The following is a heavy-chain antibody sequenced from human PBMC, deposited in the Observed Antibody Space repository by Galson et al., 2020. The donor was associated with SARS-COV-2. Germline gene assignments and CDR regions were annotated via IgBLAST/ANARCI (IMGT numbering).Heavy chain of an antibody. CDR3: ARGHLEISMIVVVFTAAAYYFDY. CDR1: GGSISSSY. J-gene: IGHJ4*02. CDR2: VSYNGDT. Sequence: ASETLSLTCAVSGGSISSSYWSWIRQPPGKGLEWLGYVSYNGDTHYNPSFENRVTISADTSKNQFSLKLSSVTAADTAVYYCARGHLEISMIVVVFTAAAYYFDYWGQGTLVTVFS. D-gene: IGHD3-22*01. V-gene: IGHV4-59*12.